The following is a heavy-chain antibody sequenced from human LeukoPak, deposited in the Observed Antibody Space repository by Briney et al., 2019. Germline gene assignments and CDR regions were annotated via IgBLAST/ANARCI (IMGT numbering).Heavy chain of an antibody. Sequence: SETLSLTCTVSGGSTSSYYWSWVRQPAGKGLEWIGRIYTSGSTNYNPSLKSRVTMSVDTSKNQFSLKLSSVTAADTAVYYCARDRITAAGTEYWGQGTLVTVSS. V-gene: IGHV4-4*07. D-gene: IGHD6-13*01. CDR3: ARDRITAAGTEY. J-gene: IGHJ4*02. CDR1: GGSTSSYY. CDR2: IYTSGST.